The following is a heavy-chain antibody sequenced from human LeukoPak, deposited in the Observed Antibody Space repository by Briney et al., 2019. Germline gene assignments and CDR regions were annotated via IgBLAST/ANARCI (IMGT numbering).Heavy chain of an antibody. CDR2: ISSTGSM. Sequence: PGGSLRLSCATSGFNFRSYEMNWVRQAPGKGLEWLSYISSTGSMYHADSVKGRFTISRDDAKNSLSLQMNSLRVEDTAVYYCARDKYSSSRSKIIDLWGQGTLVTVSS. J-gene: IGHJ5*02. CDR3: ARDKYSSSRSKIIDL. V-gene: IGHV3-48*03. CDR1: GFNFRSYE. D-gene: IGHD6-13*01.